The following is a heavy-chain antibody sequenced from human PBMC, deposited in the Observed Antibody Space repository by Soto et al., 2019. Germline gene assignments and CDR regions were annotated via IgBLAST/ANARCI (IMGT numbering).Heavy chain of an antibody. Sequence: PGGPLRLSCASSGFTFSSYGMHLVRQAPGKGLEWVAVISYDGSNKYYADSVKGRFTISRDNSKNTLYLQMNSLRAEDTAVYYCAKDFRAAAYGMDVWGQGTTVTVSS. CDR2: ISYDGSNK. CDR3: AKDFRAAAYGMDV. V-gene: IGHV3-30*18. J-gene: IGHJ6*02. D-gene: IGHD6-13*01. CDR1: GFTFSSYG.